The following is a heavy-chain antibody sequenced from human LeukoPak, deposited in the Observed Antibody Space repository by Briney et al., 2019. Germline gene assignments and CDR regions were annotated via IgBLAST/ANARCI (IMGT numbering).Heavy chain of an antibody. J-gene: IGHJ4*02. CDR2: IYYSGST. D-gene: IGHD5-24*01. Sequence: SETLSLTCTVSGGSISGYYWSWIRQPPGKGLEWIGYIYYSGSTNYNPSLKSRVTISVDTSKNQFSLKLSSVTAAGTAVYYCARHKRGYNYGSDYFDSWGQGALVTVSS. CDR3: ARHKRGYNYGSDYFDS. CDR1: GGSISGYY. V-gene: IGHV4-59*08.